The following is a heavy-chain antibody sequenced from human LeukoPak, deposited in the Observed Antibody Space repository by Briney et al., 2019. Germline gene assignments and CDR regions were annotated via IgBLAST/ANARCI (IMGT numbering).Heavy chain of an antibody. J-gene: IGHJ3*02. CDR3: ARGGHILRFLELKCPYAFDI. D-gene: IGHD3-3*01. CDR2: INHSGST. CDR1: GGSFSGYY. V-gene: IGHV4-34*01. Sequence: SETLSLTCAVYGGSFSGYYWSWIRQPPGKGLEWIGEINHSGSTNYNPSLKSRVTISVDTSKNQFSLKLSSVTAADTAVYYCARGGHILRFLELKCPYAFDIWGQGTMVTVSS.